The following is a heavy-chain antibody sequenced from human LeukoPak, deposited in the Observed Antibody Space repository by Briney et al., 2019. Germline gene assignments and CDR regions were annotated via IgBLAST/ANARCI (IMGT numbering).Heavy chain of an antibody. CDR3: ARDGYGVNSADY. CDR2: MSYDGSYK. CDR1: GFTFSSYA. Sequence: PGGSLRLSCVASGFTFSSYAMHWVRQGPGKGLEWVAVMSYDGSYKYYADSVKGRFTISRDNAKNSLYLQMNSLRAEDTAVYYCARDGYGVNSADYWGQGTLVTVSS. D-gene: IGHD4-23*01. V-gene: IGHV3-30-3*01. J-gene: IGHJ4*02.